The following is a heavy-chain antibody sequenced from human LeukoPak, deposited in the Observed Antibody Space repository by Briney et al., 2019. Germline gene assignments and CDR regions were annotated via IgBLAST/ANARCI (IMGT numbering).Heavy chain of an antibody. J-gene: IGHJ4*02. D-gene: IGHD6-13*01. CDR2: INHSGAT. CDR1: GESFSGFY. CDR3: ARGSPAAAGSLDY. V-gene: IGHV4-34*01. Sequence: SQTLSLTCAVYGESFSGFYWSWIRQPPGRGLEWIGEINHSGATNCNPSLKSRVTISVGTSKNQFSLKLSSITAADTAVYYCARGSPAAAGSLDYWGQGNLVTASS.